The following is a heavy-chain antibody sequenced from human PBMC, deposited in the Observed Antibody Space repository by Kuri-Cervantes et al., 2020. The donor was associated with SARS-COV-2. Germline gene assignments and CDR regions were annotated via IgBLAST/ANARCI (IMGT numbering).Heavy chain of an antibody. Sequence: ESLKISCAVYGGSFSGYYWSWIRQPPGKGLEWIGEINHSGNTNYTPSLKSRVTISVDTSKNQFSLKLSAVTAADTAVYYCARRFYSGYGVLFDYWGQGTLVTVSS. V-gene: IGHV4-34*01. J-gene: IGHJ4*02. CDR1: GGSFSGYY. CDR2: INHSGNT. D-gene: IGHD5-12*01. CDR3: ARRFYSGYGVLFDY.